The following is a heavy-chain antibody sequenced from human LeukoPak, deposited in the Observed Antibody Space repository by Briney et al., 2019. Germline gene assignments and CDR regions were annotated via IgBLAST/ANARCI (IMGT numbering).Heavy chain of an antibody. CDR1: GGSISSYY. J-gene: IGHJ3*02. D-gene: IGHD3-22*01. Sequence: SSETLSLTCTVSGGSISSYYWSWLGQPAGKGLEWIGRIYTSGSTNYHPSLNSRVTMSVDTSKNHFSLKLSAVTAADTAVYYCARDAALYYYDSSGYRTSDDFDIWGQGTMVTVSS. CDR3: ARDAALYYYDSSGYRTSDDFDI. V-gene: IGHV4-4*07. CDR2: IYTSGST.